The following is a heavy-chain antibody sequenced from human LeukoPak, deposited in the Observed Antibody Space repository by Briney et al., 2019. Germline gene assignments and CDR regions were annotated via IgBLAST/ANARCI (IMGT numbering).Heavy chain of an antibody. CDR2: ISAYNGNT. J-gene: IGHJ5*02. V-gene: IGHV1-18*04. CDR1: GYTFTRYY. D-gene: IGHD1-14*01. Sequence: GASVKVSCKASGYTFTRYYMHWVRQAPGQGLEWMGWISAYNGNTNYAQKLQGRVTMTTDTSTSTAYMELRSLRSDDTAVYYCARTPFRTSWFDPWGQGTLVTVSS. CDR3: ARTPFRTSWFDP.